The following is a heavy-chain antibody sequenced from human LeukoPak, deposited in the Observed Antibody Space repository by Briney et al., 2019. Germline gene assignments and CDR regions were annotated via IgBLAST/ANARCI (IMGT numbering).Heavy chain of an antibody. CDR2: IYYSGTT. V-gene: IGHV4-39*01. CDR3: ARPRFIGKIGRENWFDP. CDR1: GGSISGTSYY. J-gene: IGHJ5*02. Sequence: PSETLSLTCTVSGGSISGTSYYWGWIRQPPGKGLEWIGSIYYSGTTYYNPSLKSRVTISVDTSKNQFSLKLSSVTAADTAVYYCARPRFIGKIGRENWFDPWGQGTLVTVSS. D-gene: IGHD1-1*01.